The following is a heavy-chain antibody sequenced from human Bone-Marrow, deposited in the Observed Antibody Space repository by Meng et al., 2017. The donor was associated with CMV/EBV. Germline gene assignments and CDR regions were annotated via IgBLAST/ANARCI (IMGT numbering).Heavy chain of an antibody. J-gene: IGHJ3*02. V-gene: IGHV1-69*13. D-gene: IGHD2-2*03. CDR2: IPPVFGST. CDR1: GGSLSTYG. CDR3: ARVGYCSTSGCEKGGLDI. Sequence: SVKVSCKASGGSLSTYGINWVRQAPGQGLEWMGGIPPVFGSTKYAQQFQGRVTLSLDESTGTAYMDLGSLRSDDTAVYFCARVGYCSTSGCEKGGLDIWGQGTVVTVSS.